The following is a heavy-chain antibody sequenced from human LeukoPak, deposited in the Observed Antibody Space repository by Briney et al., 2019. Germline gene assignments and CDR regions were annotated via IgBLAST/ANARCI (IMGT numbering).Heavy chain of an antibody. D-gene: IGHD3-3*01. CDR2: IYTSGRT. J-gene: IGHJ5*02. V-gene: IGHV4-4*07. CDR1: GGSISSYY. CDR3: ARASYDFWSGSNWFDP. Sequence: PSETLSLTCTVSGGSISSYYWSWVRQPAGKGLEWIGRIYTSGRTNYNTSLKSRVTMSVDTSKNQFSLKLSSVTAADTAVYYCARASYDFWSGSNWFDPWGQGTLVTVS.